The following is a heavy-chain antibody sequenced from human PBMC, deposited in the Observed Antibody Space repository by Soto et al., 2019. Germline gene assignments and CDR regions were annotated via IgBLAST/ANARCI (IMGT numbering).Heavy chain of an antibody. CDR2: ISYDGSNK. CDR3: ARDRGLAYCGGDCPDNWFDP. V-gene: IGHV3-30-3*01. J-gene: IGHJ5*02. Sequence: LRLSCAASGFTFSSYAMHWVRQAPGKGLEWVAVISYDGSNKYYADSVKGRFTISRDNSKNTLYLQMNSLRAEDTAVYYCARDRGLAYCGGDCPDNWFDPWGQGTLVTVSS. CDR1: GFTFSSYA. D-gene: IGHD2-21*02.